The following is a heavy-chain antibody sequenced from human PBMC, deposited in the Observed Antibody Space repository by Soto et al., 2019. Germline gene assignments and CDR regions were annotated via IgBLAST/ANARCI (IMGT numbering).Heavy chain of an antibody. D-gene: IGHD6-19*01. CDR1: GFTFSSYG. Sequence: QVQLVESGGGVVQPGRSLRLSCAASGFTFSSYGMHWVRQAPGKGLEWVAVISYDGSNKYYADSVKGRFTISRDNSKNTLYLQMNSLRAEDTAVYYCASLPSAPGIAVAGDVFDYWGQGTLVTVSS. V-gene: IGHV3-30*19. J-gene: IGHJ4*02. CDR2: ISYDGSNK. CDR3: ASLPSAPGIAVAGDVFDY.